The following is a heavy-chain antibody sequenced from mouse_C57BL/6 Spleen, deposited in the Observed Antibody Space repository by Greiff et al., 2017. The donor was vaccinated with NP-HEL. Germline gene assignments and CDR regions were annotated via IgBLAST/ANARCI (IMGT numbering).Heavy chain of an antibody. Sequence: EVQGVESGAELVRPGASVKLSCTASGFNIKDDYMHWVKQRPEQGLEWIGWIDPENGDTEYASKFQGKATITADTSSNTAYLQLSSLTSEDTAVYYCTTWLPAWFAYWGQGTLVTVSA. D-gene: IGHD2-2*01. V-gene: IGHV14-4*01. J-gene: IGHJ3*01. CDR2: IDPENGDT. CDR1: GFNIKDDY. CDR3: TTWLPAWFAY.